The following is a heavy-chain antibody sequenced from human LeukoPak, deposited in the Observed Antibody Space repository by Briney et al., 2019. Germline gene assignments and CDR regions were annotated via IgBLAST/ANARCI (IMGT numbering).Heavy chain of an antibody. CDR1: GFTFSRYW. V-gene: IGHV3-9*01. J-gene: IGHJ4*02. Sequence: GGSLRLSCAASGFTFSRYWMHWVRQAPGEGLVWVSGISWNSGSIGYADSVKGRFTISRDNAKNSLYLQMNSLRAEDTALYYCARTPSGSYYEGYFDYWGQGTLVTVPS. CDR3: ARTPSGSYYEGYFDY. CDR2: ISWNSGSI. D-gene: IGHD1-26*01.